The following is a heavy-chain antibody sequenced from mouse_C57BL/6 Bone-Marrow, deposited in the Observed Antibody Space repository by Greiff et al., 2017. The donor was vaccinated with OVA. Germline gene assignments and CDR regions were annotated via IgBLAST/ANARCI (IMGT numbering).Heavy chain of an antibody. V-gene: IGHV5-12*01. CDR3: AREENGYYGFAY. Sequence: VQLKESGGGLVQPGGSLKLSCAASGFTFSDYYMYWVRQTPEKRLEWVAYISNGGGSTYYPDTVKGRFTISRDNAKNTLYLQMSRLKSEDTAMYYCAREENGYYGFAYWGQGTLVTVSA. CDR2: ISNGGGST. J-gene: IGHJ3*01. D-gene: IGHD2-3*01. CDR1: GFTFSDYY.